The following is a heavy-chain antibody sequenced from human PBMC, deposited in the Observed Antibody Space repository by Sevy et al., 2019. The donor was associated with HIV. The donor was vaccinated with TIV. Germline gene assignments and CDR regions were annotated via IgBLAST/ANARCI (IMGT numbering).Heavy chain of an antibody. CDR3: ARVHPCGGDCYYSDF. CDR2: INPGGGGT. J-gene: IGHJ4*02. V-gene: IGHV1-46*01. CDR1: GYTFSSYY. Sequence: ASVKVSCKASGYTFSSYYIHWVRQAPGQALEWMGLINPGGGGTNYAQKFQRRVTLTRDMSTTTVYMELGSLRSEDTAVYYCARVHPCGGDCYYSDFWGQGTLVTVSS. D-gene: IGHD2-21*02.